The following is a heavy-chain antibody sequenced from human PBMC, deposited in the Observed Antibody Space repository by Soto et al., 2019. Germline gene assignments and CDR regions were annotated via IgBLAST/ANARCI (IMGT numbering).Heavy chain of an antibody. CDR1: GFTFSSYA. V-gene: IGHV3-64D*08. J-gene: IGHJ3*02. CDR3: VKALKSTASGSRAFDI. CDR2: ISSNGGST. D-gene: IGHD6-13*01. Sequence: SLRLSCSASGFTFSSYAMHWVRQAPGKGLEYVSAISSNGGSTYDADSVKGRFTISRDNSKNTLYLQMSSLRPEDTAVYYCVKALKSTASGSRAFDIWGQGTMVTVSS.